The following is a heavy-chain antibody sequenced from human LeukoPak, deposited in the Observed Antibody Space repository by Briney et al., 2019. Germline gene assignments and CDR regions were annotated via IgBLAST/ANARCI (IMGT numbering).Heavy chain of an antibody. V-gene: IGHV3-66*01. CDR3: AMDSSWLPLKFDY. Sequence: GGSLRLSCAASGYIVSTNYMSWVRQAPGKGLEWVSVLYSGGTTYYADSVKGRFTISRDNSKNTLYLQMNSLRAEDTAVYYCAMDSSWLPLKFDYWGQGTLVTVSS. CDR2: LYSGGTT. D-gene: IGHD5-24*01. CDR1: GYIVSTNY. J-gene: IGHJ4*02.